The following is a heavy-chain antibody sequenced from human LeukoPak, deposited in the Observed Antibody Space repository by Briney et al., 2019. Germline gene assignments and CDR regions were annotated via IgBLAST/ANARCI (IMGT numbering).Heavy chain of an antibody. CDR3: ARVINSGSYYWDY. CDR1: GFIFNNYA. D-gene: IGHD1-26*01. J-gene: IGHJ4*02. CDR2: ISWNSGSI. V-gene: IGHV3-9*01. Sequence: GGSLRLSCAGSGFIFNNYAMHWVRQPPGKGLEWVSGISWNSGSIDYADSVKGRFTISRDNVKNSLYLQMNSLRAEDTAVYYCARVINSGSYYWDYWGQGTLVTVSS.